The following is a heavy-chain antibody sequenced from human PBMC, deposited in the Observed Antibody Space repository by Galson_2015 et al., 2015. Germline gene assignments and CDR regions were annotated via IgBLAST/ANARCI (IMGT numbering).Heavy chain of an antibody. CDR1: GFTFSSYA. CDR3: AKNRGQKIAAAGD. Sequence: PLRLSCAASGFTFSSYAMSWVRQAPGKGLEWVSAISGSGGSTYYEDSVKGRFTISRDNSKNTLYLQMNSLRAEDTAVYYCAKNRGQKIAAAGDWGQGTLVTVSS. CDR2: ISGSGGST. J-gene: IGHJ4*02. V-gene: IGHV3-23*01. D-gene: IGHD6-13*01.